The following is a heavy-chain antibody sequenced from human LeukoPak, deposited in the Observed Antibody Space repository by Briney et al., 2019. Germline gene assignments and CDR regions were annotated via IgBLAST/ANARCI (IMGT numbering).Heavy chain of an antibody. CDR3: AKLAGTGGFDY. Sequence: GGSLRLSCAASGSTFDDYGMSWVRQSPGKGLEWVSGINWNGGRTGYADSVKGRLTISRDNAKNSLYLQMNSLRAEDTALYYCAKLAGTGGFDYWGQGTLVTVSS. CDR2: INWNGGRT. J-gene: IGHJ4*02. V-gene: IGHV3-20*04. CDR1: GSTFDDYG. D-gene: IGHD6-19*01.